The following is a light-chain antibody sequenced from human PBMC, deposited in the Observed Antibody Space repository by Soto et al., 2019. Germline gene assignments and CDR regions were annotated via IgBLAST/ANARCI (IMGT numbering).Light chain of an antibody. CDR3: QKYNSAPWT. CDR1: QGISNY. J-gene: IGKJ1*01. Sequence: DIQMTQSPSSLSTSVGDRVTITCRASQGISNYLAWYKQKPGKVPKLLIYAASTLQAGVPSRFSGSGSGTDFTLTISSLQPEDVATYYCQKYNSAPWTFGQGTKVEIK. V-gene: IGKV1-27*01. CDR2: AAS.